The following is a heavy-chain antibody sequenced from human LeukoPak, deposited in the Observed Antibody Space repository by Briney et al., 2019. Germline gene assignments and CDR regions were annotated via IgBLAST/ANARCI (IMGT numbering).Heavy chain of an antibody. Sequence: SQTLSLTCAISGDSVSSNSAAWNWIRQSPSRGLEWLGRTYYRSKWYNDYAVSVKSRITINPDTSKNQFSLQLSSVTAADTAVYYCARLHPLRGVTLWYYYYYMDVWGKGTTVTISS. CDR2: TYYRSKWYN. V-gene: IGHV6-1*01. CDR3: ARLHPLRGVTLWYYYYYMDV. D-gene: IGHD3-10*01. CDR1: GDSVSSNSAA. J-gene: IGHJ6*03.